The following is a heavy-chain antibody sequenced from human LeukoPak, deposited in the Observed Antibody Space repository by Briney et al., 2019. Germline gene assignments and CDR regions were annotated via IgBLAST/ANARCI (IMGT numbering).Heavy chain of an antibody. CDR1: GFTFSSYG. CDR2: IQYDGSNK. V-gene: IGHV3-30*02. CDR3: AKEDYYDSSGYYGVFDC. D-gene: IGHD3-22*01. Sequence: GGSLRLSCAASGFTFSSYGMHWVRQAPGKGLEWVALIQYDGSNKYYADSVKGRFTISRDNSKNTLYLQMNSLRAEDTAVYYCAKEDYYDSSGYYGVFDCWGQGTLVTVSS. J-gene: IGHJ4*02.